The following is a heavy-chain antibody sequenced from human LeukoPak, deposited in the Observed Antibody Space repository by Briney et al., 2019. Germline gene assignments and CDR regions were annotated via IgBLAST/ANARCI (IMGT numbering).Heavy chain of an antibody. CDR2: IYTTGST. J-gene: IGHJ4*02. D-gene: IGHD4-17*01. CDR3: ARQRRSPYYFDS. Sequence: SQTLSLTCTVSGGSISSYYWSWIRQPAGKGLEWIGRIYTTGSTNYNPSLNSRVTMSVDTSKNQFSLKLSSVTAADTAVYYCARQRRSPYYFDSWGRGTLVAVSS. CDR1: GGSISSYY. V-gene: IGHV4-4*07.